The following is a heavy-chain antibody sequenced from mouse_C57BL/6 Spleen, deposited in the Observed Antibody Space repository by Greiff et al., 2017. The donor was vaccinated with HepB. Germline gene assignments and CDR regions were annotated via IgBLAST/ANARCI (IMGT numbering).Heavy chain of an antibody. Sequence: VQLQQPGAELVKPGASVKMSCKASGYTFTSYWITWVKQRPGQGLEWIGDIYPGSGSTNYNEKFKSKATLTVDTSSSTAYMQLSSLTSEDSAVYYCARAIYYGSSYRAWFAYWGQGTLVTVSA. D-gene: IGHD1-1*01. V-gene: IGHV1-55*01. CDR2: IYPGSGST. CDR3: ARAIYYGSSYRAWFAY. J-gene: IGHJ3*01. CDR1: GYTFTSYW.